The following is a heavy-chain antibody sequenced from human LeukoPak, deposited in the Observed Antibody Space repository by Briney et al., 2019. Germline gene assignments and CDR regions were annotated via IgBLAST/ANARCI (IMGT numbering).Heavy chain of an antibody. Sequence: GGSLRLSCAPCGFSFFRYAICGVPQAPGGGVGWVLVISGGGGSTYYADSVRRRFTISRDTSQNTLCMQKYTARAEDTPLYYCAKDSCSGGSCSYNYYMDVWGKGTTVTVCS. CDR2: ISGGGGST. CDR3: AKDSCSGGSCSYNYYMDV. D-gene: IGHD2-15*01. CDR1: GFSFFRYA. V-gene: IGHV3-23*01. J-gene: IGHJ6*03.